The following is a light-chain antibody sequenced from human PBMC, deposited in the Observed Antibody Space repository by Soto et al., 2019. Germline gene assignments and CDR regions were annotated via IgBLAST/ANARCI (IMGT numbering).Light chain of an antibody. J-gene: IGKJ4*01. CDR3: QQSYVTIT. V-gene: IGKV1-39*01. CDR2: GVS. Sequence: DIPVTQSPSSLSASVGDSVTITCRASQNINHYLNWYQQKPGTAPKLLISGVSGLQSGVPSRFSGSGSGTDFTLTISSLQPEDFATYYCQQSYVTITFGGGTKVEIK. CDR1: QNINHY.